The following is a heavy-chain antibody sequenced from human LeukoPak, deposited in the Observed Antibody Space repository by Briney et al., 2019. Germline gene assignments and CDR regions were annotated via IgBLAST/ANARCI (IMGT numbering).Heavy chain of an antibody. D-gene: IGHD3-22*01. Sequence: GGSLRLSCAASGFTFNSYGMSWVRQAPGRGLEWVSGITGSTYSTYYADSVKGRFTISRDNSKNTLYLQMNSLRAEDTAVYYCAKGTYYYDSSGYYGGYYFDYWGQGTLVTVSS. V-gene: IGHV3-23*01. CDR3: AKGTYYYDSSGYYGGYYFDY. CDR1: GFTFNSYG. J-gene: IGHJ4*02. CDR2: ITGSTYST.